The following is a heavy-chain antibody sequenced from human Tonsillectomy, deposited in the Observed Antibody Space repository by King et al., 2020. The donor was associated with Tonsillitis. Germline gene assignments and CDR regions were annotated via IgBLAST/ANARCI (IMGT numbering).Heavy chain of an antibody. D-gene: IGHD6-19*01. CDR2: ISGDAGST. J-gene: IGHJ4*02. V-gene: IGHV3-43*02. CDR3: AKDKGSGWYYFDY. Sequence: QLVQSGGGVVQPGGSLRLSCAASGFTFDDYAMHWVRQAPGKGLEWVSLISGDAGSTDYADSVKGRFTISRDNSKNSLYLQMNSLRTEDIAFYYCAKDKGSGWYYFDYWGQGTLVTVSS. CDR1: GFTFDDYA.